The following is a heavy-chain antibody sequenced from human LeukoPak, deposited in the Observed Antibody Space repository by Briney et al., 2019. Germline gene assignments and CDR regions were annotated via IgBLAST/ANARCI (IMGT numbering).Heavy chain of an antibody. J-gene: IGHJ4*02. CDR1: GFTFSSYW. Sequence: QSGGSMRLSCAASGFTFSSYWMHWVRQAPGKGLVWVSRINDDGSSTIYADSVKGRFTISRDNAKNTLYLQMNSLRAEDTAVYYCARGGGHFDYWGQGTLVTVSS. V-gene: IGHV3-74*01. CDR3: ARGGGHFDY. CDR2: INDDGSST. D-gene: IGHD3-10*01.